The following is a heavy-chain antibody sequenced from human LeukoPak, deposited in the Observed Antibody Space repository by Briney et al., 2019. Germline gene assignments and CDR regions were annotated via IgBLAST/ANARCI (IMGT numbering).Heavy chain of an antibody. J-gene: IGHJ4*02. CDR1: GFTFSSNA. V-gene: IGHV3-23*01. D-gene: IGHD6-6*01. Sequence: GGSLRLSCAASGFTFSSNAMTWVRQAPGKGLEWVSFISGSGGSTYYADSVKGRFTISRDNSKNTLSLQMNSLRAEDTAVYYCAKTLYSSSSGGADYWGQGTLVTVSS. CDR3: AKTLYSSSSGGADY. CDR2: ISGSGGST.